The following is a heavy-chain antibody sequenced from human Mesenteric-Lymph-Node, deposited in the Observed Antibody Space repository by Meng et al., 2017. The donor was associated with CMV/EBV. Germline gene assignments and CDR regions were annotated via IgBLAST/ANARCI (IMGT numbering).Heavy chain of an antibody. J-gene: IGHJ4*02. Sequence: CTVSGGSISSGGAYWSWVRQHPGKGLEWIGYIYYSGSTYYNPSLESRLTISVDTSKNQFSLKLSSVTAADTAVYYCARDSSGYFHFDHWGQGTLVTVSS. CDR3: ARDSSGYFHFDH. V-gene: IGHV4-31*03. CDR2: IYYSGST. CDR1: GGSISSGGAY. D-gene: IGHD3-22*01.